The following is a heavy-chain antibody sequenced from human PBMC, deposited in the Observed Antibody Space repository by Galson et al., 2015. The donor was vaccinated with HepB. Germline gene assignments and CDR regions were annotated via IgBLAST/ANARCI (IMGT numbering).Heavy chain of an antibody. CDR3: AKTSDYSNYPTISHYYYYYMDV. CDR1: GYTFTSYG. CDR2: ISAYNGNT. Sequence: SVKVSCKASGYTFTSYGISWVRQAPGQGLEWMGWISAYNGNTNYAQKLQGRVTMTTDTSTSTAYMELRSLRSDDTAVYYCAKTSDYSNYPTISHYYYYYMDVWGKGTTVTVSS. D-gene: IGHD4-11*01. V-gene: IGHV1-18*01. J-gene: IGHJ6*03.